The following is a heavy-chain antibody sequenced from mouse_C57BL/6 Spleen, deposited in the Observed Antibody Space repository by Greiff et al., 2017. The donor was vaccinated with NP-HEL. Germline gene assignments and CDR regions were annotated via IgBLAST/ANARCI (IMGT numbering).Heavy chain of an antibody. J-gene: IGHJ3*01. V-gene: IGHV1-76*01. D-gene: IGHD1-1*01. Sequence: VQLQQSGAELVRPGASVKLSCKASGYTFTDYYINWVKQRPGQGLEWIARIYPGSGNTYYNEKFKGKATLTAEKSSSTAYMQLSSLTSEDSAVYFCARSEDYGSSYLAWFAYWGQGTLVTVSA. CDR2: IYPGSGNT. CDR1: GYTFTDYY. CDR3: ARSEDYGSSYLAWFAY.